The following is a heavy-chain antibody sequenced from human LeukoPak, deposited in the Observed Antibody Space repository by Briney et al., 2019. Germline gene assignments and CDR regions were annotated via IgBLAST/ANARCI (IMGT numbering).Heavy chain of an antibody. CDR2: TNPNSGGT. CDR1: GYTFTGYH. Sequence: ASVKVSCKASGYTFTGYHMHWVRQAPGQGLEWMGWTNPNSGGTNYAQKFQGRVTMTRDTSISTIYMELIRLTSEDTALYYCARVAVEMASWFDPWGQGTLVTVSS. V-gene: IGHV1-2*02. J-gene: IGHJ5*02. D-gene: IGHD5-24*01. CDR3: ARVAVEMASWFDP.